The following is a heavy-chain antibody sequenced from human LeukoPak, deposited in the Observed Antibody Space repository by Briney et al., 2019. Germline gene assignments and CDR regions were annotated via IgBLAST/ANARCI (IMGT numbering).Heavy chain of an antibody. V-gene: IGHV1-2*02. CDR1: GYTFTGYY. Sequence: ASVKVSCKAAGYTFTGYYMHWVRQAPGQGLEWMGWINPYSGDTMYAQKFQGRVTMTRDTSISTAYMELNRLRSDDTAVYYCARTNGGYEYNWGQGTLVIVSS. CDR3: ARTNGGYEYN. J-gene: IGHJ4*02. D-gene: IGHD5-12*01. CDR2: INPYSGDT.